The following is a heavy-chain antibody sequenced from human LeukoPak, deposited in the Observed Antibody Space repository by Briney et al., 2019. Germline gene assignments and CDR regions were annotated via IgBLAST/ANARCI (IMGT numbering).Heavy chain of an antibody. CDR1: GGFISGFF. Sequence: KSSESLSLTCNVSGGFISGFFWNWLRQPAGKGLEWIGRTHASGKSNYNPSFKTRVTMSVDTSKSQISLRLNSMTAADTAVYYCATGGALGELAILTWGQGTLVSVSS. CDR3: ATGGALGELAILT. V-gene: IGHV4-4*07. J-gene: IGHJ1*01. D-gene: IGHD3-16*01. CDR2: THASGKS.